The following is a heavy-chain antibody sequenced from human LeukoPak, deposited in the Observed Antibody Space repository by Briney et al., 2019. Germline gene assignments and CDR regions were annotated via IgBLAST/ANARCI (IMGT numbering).Heavy chain of an antibody. D-gene: IGHD4-17*01. CDR1: GFTFSSYW. CDR2: IKQDGSEK. V-gene: IGHV3-7*01. J-gene: IGHJ6*03. Sequence: GGSLRLSCAASGFTFSSYWMSWVRQAPGKGLEWVANIKQDGSEKYYVDSVKGRFTISRDNAKNSLYLQMNSLRAEDTAVYYCAREMGPTVTSYYYYYYYYMDVWGKGTTVTVSS. CDR3: AREMGPTVTSYYYYYYYYMDV.